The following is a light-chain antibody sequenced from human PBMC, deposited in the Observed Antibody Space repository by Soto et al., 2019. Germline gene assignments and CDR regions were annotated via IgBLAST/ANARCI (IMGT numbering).Light chain of an antibody. CDR3: QSFDNGLSGSWV. Sequence: QPVLTQPPSVSGAPGQRVTISCTGSRSNIGADYDVHWYQQIPGTAPKLLIYGNTNRPSGVPDRFSGSKSGTSASLAITGLQAEDGAEYFCQSFDNGLSGSWVFGGGTKLTVL. V-gene: IGLV1-40*01. CDR2: GNT. J-gene: IGLJ3*02. CDR1: RSNIGADYD.